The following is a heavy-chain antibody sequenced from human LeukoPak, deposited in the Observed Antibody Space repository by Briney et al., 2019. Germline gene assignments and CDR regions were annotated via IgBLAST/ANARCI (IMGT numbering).Heavy chain of an antibody. Sequence: PGGSLRLSCAASGFTFSSYAMSWVRQAPGKGLEWVSSISSSSSYTYYADSVKGRFTISRDNAKNSLYLQMNSLRAEDTAVYYCARDPQLWGFDYWGQGTLVTVSS. J-gene: IGHJ4*02. D-gene: IGHD5-18*01. CDR2: ISSSSSYT. V-gene: IGHV3-21*01. CDR1: GFTFSSYA. CDR3: ARDPQLWGFDY.